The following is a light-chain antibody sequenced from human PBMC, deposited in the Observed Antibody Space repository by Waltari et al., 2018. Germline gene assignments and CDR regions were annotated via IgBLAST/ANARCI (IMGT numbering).Light chain of an antibody. J-gene: IGLJ3*02. CDR1: SSNIGNNH. CDR3: GGWDDSLNGWV. Sequence: QSVMTQPPSASGTPGQRVTISCSGSSSNIGNNHVYWYQQLPGAAPKLLIYRNNQRPSGVPDRFSVSKSGTSASLAISGLRSEDEADYYCGGWDDSLNGWVFGGGTKFTVL. V-gene: IGLV1-47*01. CDR2: RNN.